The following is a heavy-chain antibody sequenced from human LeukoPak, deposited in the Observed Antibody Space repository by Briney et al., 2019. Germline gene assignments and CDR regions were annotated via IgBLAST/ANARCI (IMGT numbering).Heavy chain of an antibody. V-gene: IGHV4-39*01. J-gene: IGHJ4*02. CDR2: IYYSGST. Sequence: PSETLSLTCTVSGGSISSSSYYWGWIRQPPGKGVEWIGSIYYSGSTYYNPSLKSRVTISVDTSKNQFSLKLSSVTAADTAVYYCARTGGEYDSSGYYFDYWGQGTLVTVSS. D-gene: IGHD3-22*01. CDR3: ARTGGEYDSSGYYFDY. CDR1: GGSISSSSYY.